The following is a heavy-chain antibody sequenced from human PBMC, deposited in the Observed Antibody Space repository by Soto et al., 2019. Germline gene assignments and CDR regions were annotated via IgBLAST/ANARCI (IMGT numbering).Heavy chain of an antibody. CDR3: ARETRGTYYDGY. CDR1: GFTFSDYW. V-gene: IGHV3-74*03. D-gene: IGHD3-16*01. J-gene: IGHJ4*02. CDR2: IVNDGSST. Sequence: GGSLRLSCAASGFTFSDYWMHWVRQAPGKGLEWISRIVNDGSSTTYADSVKGRFTISRDNAKNTLYLQMNSLRVEDTAVYFCARETRGTYYDGYWGQGTLVTVSS.